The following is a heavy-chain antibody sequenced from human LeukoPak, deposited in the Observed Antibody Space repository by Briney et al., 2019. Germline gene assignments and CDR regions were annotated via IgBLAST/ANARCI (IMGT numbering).Heavy chain of an antibody. D-gene: IGHD3-9*01. CDR2: ISSSSSYI. J-gene: IGHJ4*02. Sequence: GGSLRLSCAASGFTFSSYSMNWVRQAPGNGLEWLSSISSSSSYIYYADSVKGRFTISRDNAKNSLYLQMNSLRAEDTAVYYCASPSYDILTGYVVWGQGTLVTVSS. V-gene: IGHV3-21*01. CDR3: ASPSYDILTGYVV. CDR1: GFTFSSYS.